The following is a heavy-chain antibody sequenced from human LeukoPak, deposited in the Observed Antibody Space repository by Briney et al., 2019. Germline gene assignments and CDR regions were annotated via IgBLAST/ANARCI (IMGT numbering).Heavy chain of an antibody. J-gene: IGHJ5*02. CDR2: MHPGSGST. V-gene: IGHV1-8*01. CDR3: ARGRRVRALDP. D-gene: IGHD3-10*01. CDR1: RYTSTSYA. Sequence: ASVKCSSTAPRYTSTSYAINWVRHATGQGLEWMGWMHPGSGSTGYAQKLQGRVTMTRNTHISTAYMELSSPRSEHTAVYYCARGRRVRALDPWGQGTLVTVPS.